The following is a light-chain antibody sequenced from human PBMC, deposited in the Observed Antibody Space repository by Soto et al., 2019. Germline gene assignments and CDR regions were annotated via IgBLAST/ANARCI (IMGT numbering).Light chain of an antibody. Sequence: EIVRTQSQATVSVSPGAKATLSCRASESISRNLAWYQQKPVQAPIHLMFRTSSRAAGFPARFSGSGSGTEFNLTISSMQSEDCGVYYCQQYNNWPRATFGGGTKVDIK. CDR2: RTS. CDR1: ESISRN. V-gene: IGKV3-15*01. J-gene: IGKJ4*01. CDR3: QQYNNWPRAT.